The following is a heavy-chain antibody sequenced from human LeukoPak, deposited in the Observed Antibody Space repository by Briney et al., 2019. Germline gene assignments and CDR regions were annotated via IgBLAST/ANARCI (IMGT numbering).Heavy chain of an antibody. V-gene: IGHV3-23*01. J-gene: IGHJ4*02. CDR2: ISGNSGGI. CDR1: VFTFSSYV. CDR3: AKYCCADGCYSGFDA. D-gene: IGHD2-15*01. Sequence: PGGSLRLSCAASVFTFSSYVMSWVRQAPGKGLEWVSSISGNSGGIYYADSVRGRFTISRENSKNTLYLQMSSLGVEDTAMYYCAKYCCADGCYSGFDACGQGTLVTVSS.